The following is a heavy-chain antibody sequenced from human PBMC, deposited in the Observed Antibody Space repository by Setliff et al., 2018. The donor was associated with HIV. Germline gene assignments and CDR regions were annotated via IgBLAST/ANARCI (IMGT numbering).Heavy chain of an antibody. Sequence: SLTCAVYGASFSGYYWAWIRQSPGTGLEWIGEINHSGITNYNPTLKSRVTISTDTSKNQFSLRLNSVTAADTAVYYCARVRLRVPPSIFDYWGQGALVTVSS. CDR2: INHSGIT. CDR1: GASFSGYY. J-gene: IGHJ4*02. V-gene: IGHV4-34*01. CDR3: ARVRLRVPPSIFDY. D-gene: IGHD2-2*01.